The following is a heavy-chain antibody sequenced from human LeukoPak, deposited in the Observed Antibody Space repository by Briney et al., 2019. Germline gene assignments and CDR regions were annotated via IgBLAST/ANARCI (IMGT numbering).Heavy chain of an antibody. Sequence: PGGSLRLSCAASGFTFSSYAMSWVRQAPGKGLEWVSAISGSGGSTYYADSVKGRFTISRDNSKNTLYLQMNSLRAEDTAVYYCAKVNVDTAITVDAMDVWGQGTTVTVSS. J-gene: IGHJ6*02. CDR1: GFTFSSYA. CDR2: ISGSGGST. D-gene: IGHD5-18*01. CDR3: AKVNVDTAITVDAMDV. V-gene: IGHV3-23*01.